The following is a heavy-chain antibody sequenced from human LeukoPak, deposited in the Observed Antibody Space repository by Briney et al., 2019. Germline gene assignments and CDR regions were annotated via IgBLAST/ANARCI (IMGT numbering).Heavy chain of an antibody. CDR1: GYTFTSYG. D-gene: IGHD3-22*01. V-gene: IGHV1-24*01. CDR3: ATGYYYDSSGPHVAFDI. J-gene: IGHJ3*02. Sequence: ASVKVSCKASGYTFTSYGISWVRQAPGKGLEWMGGFDPGDGETIYAQKFQGRVTMTEDTSTDTAYMELSSLRSEDTAVYYCATGYYYDSSGPHVAFDIWGQGTMVTVSS. CDR2: FDPGDGET.